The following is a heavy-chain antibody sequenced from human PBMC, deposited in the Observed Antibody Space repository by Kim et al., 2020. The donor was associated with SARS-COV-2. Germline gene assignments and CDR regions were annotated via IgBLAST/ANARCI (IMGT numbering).Heavy chain of an antibody. D-gene: IGHD2-15*01. Sequence: GRFTISRENSKNTLYLQMNSLRAEDTAVYYCAKAGDIVVVVAAIGVYFDYWGQGTLVTVSS. J-gene: IGHJ4*02. CDR3: AKAGDIVVVVAAIGVYFDY. V-gene: IGHV3-30*02.